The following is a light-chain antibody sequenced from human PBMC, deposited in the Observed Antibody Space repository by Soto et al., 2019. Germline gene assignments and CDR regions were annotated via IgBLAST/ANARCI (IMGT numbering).Light chain of an antibody. Sequence: EIVLTQSPATLSLSPGERATLSCRASESVSNYLAWYQQKPGQAPRLLIYDASNMATGIPTRFSGSGSGTDFTLTISGLEPDDFAVYFCQPRSSSWLTFGGGTRVEIK. CDR3: QPRSSSWLT. V-gene: IGKV3-11*01. CDR1: ESVSNY. CDR2: DAS. J-gene: IGKJ4*01.